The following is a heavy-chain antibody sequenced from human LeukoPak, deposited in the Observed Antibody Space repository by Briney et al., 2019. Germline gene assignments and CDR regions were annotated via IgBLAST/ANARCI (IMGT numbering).Heavy chain of an antibody. CDR2: IYPGDSDT. J-gene: IGHJ6*03. Sequence: GESLKISSKGSGYSFTSYWNGWVRQMPGKGLEWMGIIYPGDSDTRYSPSFQGQVTISADKSISTAYLQWSSLKASDTAMYYCATFIAAASKRYYYYYMDVWGKGTTVTASS. V-gene: IGHV5-51*01. CDR3: ATFIAAASKRYYYYYMDV. D-gene: IGHD6-13*01. CDR1: GYSFTSYW.